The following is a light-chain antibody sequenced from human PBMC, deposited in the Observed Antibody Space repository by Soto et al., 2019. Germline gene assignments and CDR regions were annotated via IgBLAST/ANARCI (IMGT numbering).Light chain of an antibody. CDR1: INDVGGYNY. CDR3: NSYTSSSTHV. J-gene: IGLJ3*02. Sequence: QSALTQPASVSGSPGQSITISCGGTINDVGGYNYVSWYQQYPGKAPKLMIYEVSYRPSGVSDRFSGSKSGNTASLTISGLQAEDEADYYCNSYTSSSTHVFGGGTKLTVL. V-gene: IGLV2-14*01. CDR2: EVS.